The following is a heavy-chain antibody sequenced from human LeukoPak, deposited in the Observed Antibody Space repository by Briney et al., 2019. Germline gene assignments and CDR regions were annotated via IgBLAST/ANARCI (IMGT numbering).Heavy chain of an antibody. D-gene: IGHD7-27*01. CDR3: ARPGDMDPAGHLPH. Sequence: GQSLKISCKASGYSFTSYFIVWVRQMPGQGLEWVGTVYPADSDTTYSPSFQGQVTISVDKSIRTAYLQWSNLKASDTAMYYCARPGDMDPAGHLPHWGQGTLVTISS. J-gene: IGHJ1*01. V-gene: IGHV5-51*01. CDR1: GYSFTSYF. CDR2: VYPADSDT.